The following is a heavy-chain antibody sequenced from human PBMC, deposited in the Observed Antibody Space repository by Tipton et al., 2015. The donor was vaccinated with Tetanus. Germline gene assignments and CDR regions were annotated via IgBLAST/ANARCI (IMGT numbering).Heavy chain of an antibody. CDR2: IYYSGST. D-gene: IGHD2-15*01. CDR3: ARDRTICSGGSCYGIPGAFDI. Sequence: TLSLTCTVSGASISTYYWSWIRQPPGKGLEWIGYIYYSGSTNYNPSLKSRVTISVDTPKNQFSLKLSSVTAADTAVYYCARDRTICSGGSCYGIPGAFDIWGHGTMVTVSS. V-gene: IGHV4-59*01. CDR1: GASISTYY. J-gene: IGHJ3*02.